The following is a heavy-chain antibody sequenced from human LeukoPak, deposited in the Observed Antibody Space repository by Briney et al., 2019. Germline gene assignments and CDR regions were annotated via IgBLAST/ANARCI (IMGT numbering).Heavy chain of an antibody. Sequence: ASVKVSCKASGYSFDRYGISWVRQAPGQGLEWLGWIGAFNGNTNYAQKLQGRGALTTDPYTRTAYMELRSIRSDDAAVYYCARKSRGSYSHTDWFDPRGQGTLVTVSS. CDR1: GYSFDRYG. D-gene: IGHD1-26*01. V-gene: IGHV1-18*01. CDR2: IGAFNGNT. J-gene: IGHJ5*02. CDR3: ARKSRGSYSHTDWFDP.